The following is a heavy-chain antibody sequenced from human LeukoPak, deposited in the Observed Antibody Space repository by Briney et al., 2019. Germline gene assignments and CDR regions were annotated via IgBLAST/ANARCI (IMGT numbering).Heavy chain of an antibody. CDR3: ARRSSGGQLDAFDI. J-gene: IGHJ3*02. V-gene: IGHV3-21*01. CDR2: ISSSSSYI. Sequence: PGGSLRLSCAASGFTFSSYSMNWVRQAPGKGLEWVSSISSSSSYIYYADSVKGRFTISRDNAKNSLYLQMNSLRAEDTAVYYCARRSSGGQLDAFDIWGQGTMVTVSS. CDR1: GFTFSSYS. D-gene: IGHD2-15*01.